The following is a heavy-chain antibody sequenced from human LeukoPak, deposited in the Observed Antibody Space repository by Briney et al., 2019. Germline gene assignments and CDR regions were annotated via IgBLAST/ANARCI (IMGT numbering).Heavy chain of an antibody. CDR2: INSDGSSI. V-gene: IGHV3-74*03. CDR1: GFTFSSYW. Sequence: GGSLRLSCAASGFTFSSYWMHWVRQAPGKGLMWVSRINSDGSSITYADSVKGRFTISRDNAKNTLYLQMNSLRVEDTPVYYCAREGRVSGYDFDCWGQGTLVTVSS. J-gene: IGHJ4*02. D-gene: IGHD5-12*01. CDR3: AREGRVSGYDFDC.